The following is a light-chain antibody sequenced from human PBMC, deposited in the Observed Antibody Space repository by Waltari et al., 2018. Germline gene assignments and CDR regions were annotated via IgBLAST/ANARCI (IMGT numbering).Light chain of an antibody. Sequence: QAGLTQPPSVSKGLRQTATLTCPGNSNNVGNQGAAWLQQHQGHPPKLLSYRNNNRPSGISERFSASRSGNTASLTITGLQPEDEADYYCSAWDSSLSANVFGSGTKVTVL. CDR3: SAWDSSLSANV. J-gene: IGLJ6*01. V-gene: IGLV10-54*04. CDR2: RNN. CDR1: SNNVGNQG.